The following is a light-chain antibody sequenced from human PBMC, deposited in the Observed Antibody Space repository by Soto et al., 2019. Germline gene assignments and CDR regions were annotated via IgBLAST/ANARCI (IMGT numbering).Light chain of an antibody. J-gene: IGLJ1*01. V-gene: IGLV4-69*01. Sequence: QPVLTQSPSASASLGAPVKLTCTLSSGHSNYAIAWHQQQPEKGPRYLMKVNSDGSHRKGDGIPDRFSGSSSGAQRYLTISSLQSEDEADYYCQTWGTGIRVFGTGTKVTVL. CDR2: VNSDGSH. CDR3: QTWGTGIRV. CDR1: SGHSNYA.